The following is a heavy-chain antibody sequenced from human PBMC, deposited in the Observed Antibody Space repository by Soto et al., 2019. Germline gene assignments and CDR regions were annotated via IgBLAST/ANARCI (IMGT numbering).Heavy chain of an antibody. CDR3: AADATAWQQMVPSDY. CDR2: IAVGSGYT. V-gene: IGHV1-58*01. Sequence: SVKVSCKASGFTFTSSAFQWVRQARGQRLEWIGWIAVGSGYTNYAQRFQDRVTLTRDMSTATTYMELSRLTSEDTAIYYCAADATAWQQMVPSDYWGQGTLVTVSS. CDR1: GFTFTSSA. D-gene: IGHD2-8*01. J-gene: IGHJ4*02.